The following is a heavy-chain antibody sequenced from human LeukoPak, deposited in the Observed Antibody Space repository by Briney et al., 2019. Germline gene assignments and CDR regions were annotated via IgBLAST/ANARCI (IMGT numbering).Heavy chain of an antibody. CDR3: AGRGQRYFRD. Sequence: PSETLSLTCTVSGDSISSVYWSWIRQPPGKGLECIGYIYRFGNTDYNPSLMRRVTVSLATSKKQLSLNLTSVPAADTAVYYCAGRGQRYFRDWGQGTLVTVSS. CDR1: GDSISSVY. V-gene: IGHV4-4*08. CDR2: IYRFGNT. J-gene: IGHJ1*01.